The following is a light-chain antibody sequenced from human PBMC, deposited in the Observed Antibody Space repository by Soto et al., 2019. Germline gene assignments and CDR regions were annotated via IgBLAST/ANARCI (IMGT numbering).Light chain of an antibody. V-gene: IGKV3-11*01. Sequence: EVVMTQSPATLSLSPGERATLSCRASQTVSSNLAWYQQIPGQTPRLLIYGASTRATGIPARFSGSGSGTDFTLTISSLEPEDFAVYYCQQRSSWPPTFGQGTKVDIK. J-gene: IGKJ1*01. CDR1: QTVSSN. CDR2: GAS. CDR3: QQRSSWPPT.